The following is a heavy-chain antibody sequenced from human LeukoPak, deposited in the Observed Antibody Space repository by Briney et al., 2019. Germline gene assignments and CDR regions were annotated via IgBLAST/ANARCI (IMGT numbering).Heavy chain of an antibody. CDR2: ISSNGGST. J-gene: IGHJ4*02. CDR3: ARDYDFYCSGGSCYSPRLSDS. V-gene: IGHV3-64*01. CDR1: GFTFSSYA. D-gene: IGHD2-15*01. Sequence: PGGSLRLSCAASGFTFSSYAMHWVRQAPGKGLEYVSAISSNGGSTYYANSVKGRFTISRDNSKNALYLQMGSLRSEDTAVYYCARDYDFYCSGGSCYSPRLSDSWGQGTLVTVSS.